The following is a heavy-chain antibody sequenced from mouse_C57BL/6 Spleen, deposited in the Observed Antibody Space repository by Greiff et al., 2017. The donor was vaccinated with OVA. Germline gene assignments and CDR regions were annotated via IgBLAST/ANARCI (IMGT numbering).Heavy chain of an antibody. Sequence: VKLQESGPELVKPGASVKISCKASGYAFSSSWMNWVKQRPGKGLEWIGRIYPGDGDTNYNGKFKGKATLTADKSSSTAYMQLSSLTSEDSAVYFCARLPQATSDYWGQGTTLTVSS. CDR3: ARLPQATSDY. CDR1: GYAFSSSW. D-gene: IGHD3-2*02. J-gene: IGHJ2*01. V-gene: IGHV1-82*01. CDR2: IYPGDGDT.